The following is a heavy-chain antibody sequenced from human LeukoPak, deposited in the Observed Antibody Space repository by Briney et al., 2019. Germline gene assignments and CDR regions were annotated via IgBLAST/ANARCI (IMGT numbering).Heavy chain of an antibody. CDR1: GFTFSSYS. Sequence: PGGSLRLSCAASGFTFSSYSMNWVRQAPGKGLEWVSYISSSSSTIYYADSVKGRFTISRDNAKNSLYLQMNSLRAEDTAVYYCARDFTKVRGVTIGPGYWGQGTLVTVSS. V-gene: IGHV3-48*04. J-gene: IGHJ4*02. CDR3: ARDFTKVRGVTIGPGY. CDR2: ISSSSSTI. D-gene: IGHD3-10*01.